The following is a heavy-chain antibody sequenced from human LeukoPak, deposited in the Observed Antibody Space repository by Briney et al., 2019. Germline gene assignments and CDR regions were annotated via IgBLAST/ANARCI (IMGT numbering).Heavy chain of an antibody. V-gene: IGHV1-3*01. J-gene: IGHJ6*03. Sequence: FQGRVTITRDTSASTAYMELSSLRSDDTAVYYCARDSSSYYYYYYMDVWGKGTTVTVSS. CDR3: ARDSSSYYYYYYMDV. D-gene: IGHD6-6*01.